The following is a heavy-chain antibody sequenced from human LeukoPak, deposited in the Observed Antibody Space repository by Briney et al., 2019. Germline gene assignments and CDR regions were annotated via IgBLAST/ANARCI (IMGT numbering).Heavy chain of an antibody. CDR2: ISYDGSNK. D-gene: IGHD1-26*01. CDR1: GFTFSSYG. Sequence: GGSLRLSCAASGFTFSSYGMHWVRQAPGKGLEWVAVISYDGSNKYYADSVKGRFTISRDNSKNTLYLQMNSLRAEDTAVYYCAKRHSDYRGSYRDAFDIWGQGTMVTVSS. J-gene: IGHJ3*02. V-gene: IGHV3-30*18. CDR3: AKRHSDYRGSYRDAFDI.